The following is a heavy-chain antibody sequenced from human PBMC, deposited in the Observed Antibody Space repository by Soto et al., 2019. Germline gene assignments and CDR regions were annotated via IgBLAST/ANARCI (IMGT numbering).Heavy chain of an antibody. CDR2: MNHSTGNT. Sequence: QVQLVQSGAEVKKPGASVKVSCKASGDTFTSYDIIWVRQATGQGLEWMGWMNHSTGNTDSAEKFQGRHNMYTTYTISTDEMELSSLSFEATAVYYCARGRIIVAGWFDPWGQGTLVTVS. V-gene: IGHV1-8*01. CDR3: ARGRIIVAGWFDP. J-gene: IGHJ5*02. CDR1: GDTFTSYD. D-gene: IGHD6-19*01.